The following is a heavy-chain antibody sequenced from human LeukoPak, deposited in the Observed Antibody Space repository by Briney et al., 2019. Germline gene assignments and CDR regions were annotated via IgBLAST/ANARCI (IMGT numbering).Heavy chain of an antibody. CDR2: ISSSSSYI. D-gene: IGHD3-3*01. V-gene: IGHV3-21*01. CDR1: GFTFSSYS. Sequence: TGGSLRLSCAASGFTFSSYSMNWVRQAPGKGLEWVSSISSSSSYIYYADSVKGRFTISRDNAKNSLYLQMNSLRAEDTAVYYCARDWNDLWSGSVPDNWFDPWGQGTLVTVSS. J-gene: IGHJ5*02. CDR3: ARDWNDLWSGSVPDNWFDP.